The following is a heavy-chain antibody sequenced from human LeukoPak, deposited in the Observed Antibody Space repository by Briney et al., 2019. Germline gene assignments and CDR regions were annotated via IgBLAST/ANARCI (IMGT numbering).Heavy chain of an antibody. CDR2: ISYDGSNK. D-gene: IGHD4-17*01. CDR1: GFTFSSYG. J-gene: IGHJ4*02. V-gene: IGHV3-30*03. Sequence: GGSLRLSCAASGFTFSSYGMHWVRQAPGKGLEWVAVISYDGSNKYYADSVKGRFTISRDNSKNTLYLQMNSLRAEDTAVYYCAREDYGDYGGCFDYWGQGTLVTVSS. CDR3: AREDYGDYGGCFDY.